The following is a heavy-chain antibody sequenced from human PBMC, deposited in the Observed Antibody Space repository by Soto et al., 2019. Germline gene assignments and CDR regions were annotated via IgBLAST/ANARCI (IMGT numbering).Heavy chain of an antibody. CDR3: ARDGSGAAANPYFDY. D-gene: IGHD2-2*01. Sequence: GGSLRLSCAASGFTFSSYTMHWVRQAPGKGLEWVSSISTSSTYIYIADSVTGRFTISRDNAQNSLYLQMTSLRAEDTAVYYCARDGSGAAANPYFDYWGQGTLVTVSS. V-gene: IGHV3-21*04. CDR1: GFTFSSYT. J-gene: IGHJ4*02. CDR2: ISTSSTYI.